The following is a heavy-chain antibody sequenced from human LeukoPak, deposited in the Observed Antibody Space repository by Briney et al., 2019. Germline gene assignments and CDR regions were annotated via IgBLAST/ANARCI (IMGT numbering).Heavy chain of an antibody. V-gene: IGHV1-18*01. CDR2: ISANNGDT. CDR3: AMGTTVTSLDY. Sequence: ASVKVSCKASGYTFTSYGISWVRQAPGQGLEWMGWISANNGDTDYPPKLQDRVTMTTDTCTGTAYMELRSLRSDDTAVYYCAMGTTVTSLDYWGQGILVTVSS. J-gene: IGHJ4*02. D-gene: IGHD4-17*01. CDR1: GYTFTSYG.